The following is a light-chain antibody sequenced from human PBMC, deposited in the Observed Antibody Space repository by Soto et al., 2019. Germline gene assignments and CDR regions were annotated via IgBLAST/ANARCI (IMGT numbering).Light chain of an antibody. CDR1: SSDVGGYNY. V-gene: IGLV2-14*01. CDR2: DVS. CDR3: SSYTSSSTFPYV. Sequence: QSALTHPASVSGSPGQSITISCTGTSSDVGGYNYVSWYQQHPGKAPKLMIYDVSNRPSGVSNRFSGSKSGNTASLTISGLQAEDEADYYCSSYTSSSTFPYVFGTGTKLTVL. J-gene: IGLJ1*01.